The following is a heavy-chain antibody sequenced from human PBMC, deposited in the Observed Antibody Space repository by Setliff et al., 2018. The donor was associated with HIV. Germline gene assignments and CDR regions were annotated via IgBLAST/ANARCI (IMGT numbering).Heavy chain of an antibody. CDR1: GVSISSGGYY. CDR2: IYYSGST. V-gene: IGHV4-31*03. J-gene: IGHJ6*03. Sequence: PSETLSLTCTVSGVSISSGGYYWTWIRQHPGKGLEWIGNIYYSGSTYYNPSLESRLTISVGTSKNQFSLKLSSVTAADTAVYNCARGSRKVATIRRYYYYMDVWGKGTTVTVSS. D-gene: IGHD5-12*01. CDR3: ARGSRKVATIRRYYYYMDV.